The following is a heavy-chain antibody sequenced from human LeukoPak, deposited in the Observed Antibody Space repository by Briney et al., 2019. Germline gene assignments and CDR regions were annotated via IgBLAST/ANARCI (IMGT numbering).Heavy chain of an antibody. CDR3: ARVLAAAGTSVGY. J-gene: IGHJ4*02. CDR1: GYTFTSYY. CDR2: INAGNGNT. D-gene: IGHD6-13*01. V-gene: IGHV1-3*01. Sequence: ASVKVSCKASGYTFTSYYMHWVRQAPGQRLEWMGWINAGNGNTKYSQKFQGRVTITRDTSASTAYMELSSLRSEDTAVYYCARVLAAAGTSVGYWGQGTLVTVSS.